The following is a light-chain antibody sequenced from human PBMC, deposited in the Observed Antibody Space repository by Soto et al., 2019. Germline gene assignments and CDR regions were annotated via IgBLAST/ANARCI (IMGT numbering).Light chain of an antibody. CDR2: EVS. V-gene: IGLV2-14*01. CDR3: SSYSISTAYL. J-gene: IGLJ1*01. CDR1: SSDVGGYDY. Sequence: QSVLTQPASVSGSPGQSITISCNGTSSDVGGYDYVSWYQLHPGKAPKLMVFEVSNRPSGVSYRFSGSKSGNTASLTISGLQAEDEADYFCSSYSISTAYLFGTGNKVTVL.